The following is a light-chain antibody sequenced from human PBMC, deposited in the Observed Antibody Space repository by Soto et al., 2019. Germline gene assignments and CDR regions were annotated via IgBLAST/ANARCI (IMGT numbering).Light chain of an antibody. CDR1: SSDVGAYNY. Sequence: QSALTQPASVSGSPGQSITLSCTGSSSDVGAYNYVSWYQQRPGKAPKLMICEVRNRPSGVSNRFSGSKSGNTASLTISGLQAEDEADYYCSSYTTSSTLVFGGGTKLTVL. CDR2: EVR. V-gene: IGLV2-14*01. CDR3: SSYTTSSTLV. J-gene: IGLJ3*02.